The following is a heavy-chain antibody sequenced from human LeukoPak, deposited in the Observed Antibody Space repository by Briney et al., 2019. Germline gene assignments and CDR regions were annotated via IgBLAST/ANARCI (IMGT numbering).Heavy chain of an antibody. Sequence: SETLSLTCTVSGGSISSSSHYWGWIRQPPGKGLEWIGSIFYTGITYNSPSLKSRVTISVDTPKNQFSLNLSSVTAADTAVYYCARVSITLPRGITNWGQGTLVTVSS. CDR1: GGSISSSSHY. CDR3: ARVSITLPRGITN. J-gene: IGHJ4*02. D-gene: IGHD3-10*01. V-gene: IGHV4-39*01. CDR2: IFYTGIT.